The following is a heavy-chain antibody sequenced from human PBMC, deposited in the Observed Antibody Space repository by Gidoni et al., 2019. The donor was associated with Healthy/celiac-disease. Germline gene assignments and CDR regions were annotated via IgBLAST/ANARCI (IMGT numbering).Heavy chain of an antibody. D-gene: IGHD6-13*01. J-gene: IGHJ4*02. CDR2: IIPILGIA. CDR1: GGTFRSYT. Sequence: QVQLVQSGAEVKKPGSSVKVSCKASGGTFRSYTISWVRQAPGQGLEWMGRIIPILGIANYAQKFQGRVTITADKSTSTAYMELSSLRSEDTAVYYCASATGYSSSWHYFDYWGQGTLVTVSS. CDR3: ASATGYSSSWHYFDY. V-gene: IGHV1-69*02.